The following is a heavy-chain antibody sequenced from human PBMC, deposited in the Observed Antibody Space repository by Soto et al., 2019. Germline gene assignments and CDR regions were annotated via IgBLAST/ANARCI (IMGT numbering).Heavy chain of an antibody. Sequence: QVQLVQSGAEVKKPGSSVKVSCKASGGTFSSYAISWVRQAPAQGLEWMGGIIPIFGTANYAQNFQGRVTITADESTSTAYMELSSLRSEDTAVYYCARDLRAAGRPGMDVWGQGTTVTVSS. J-gene: IGHJ6*02. D-gene: IGHD6-13*01. CDR1: GGTFSSYA. CDR2: IIPIFGTA. V-gene: IGHV1-69*01. CDR3: ARDLRAAGRPGMDV.